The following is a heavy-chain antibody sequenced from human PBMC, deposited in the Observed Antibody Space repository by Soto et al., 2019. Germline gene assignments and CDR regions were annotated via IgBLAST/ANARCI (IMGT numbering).Heavy chain of an antibody. CDR3: AHTIRLTTVSRGVQFYYMDV. Sequence: GGSLRLSCAASGFTFSSYAMGWVRQAPGKGLEWVSAISGGGGSTYYADSVKSRLTIMKDTSKNQVVLIMTNMDPVDTATYYCAHTIRLTTVSRGVQFYYMDVWGIGTTVTVSS. D-gene: IGHD4-17*01. CDR1: GFTFSSYA. J-gene: IGHJ6*03. V-gene: IGHV3-23*01. CDR2: ISGGGGST.